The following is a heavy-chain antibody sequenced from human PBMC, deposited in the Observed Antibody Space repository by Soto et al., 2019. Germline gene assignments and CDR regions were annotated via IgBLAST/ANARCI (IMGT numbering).Heavy chain of an antibody. CDR1: GFTVSSYF. CDR2: IYPSGNT. J-gene: IGHJ4*02. Sequence: GGSLRLSCAASGFTVSSYFMTWVRQAPGKGLEWVSIIYPSGNTYYADSVKGRFTISRGNSKNTLYLQMNTVRAEDTAVYYCARGTATQYYFDYWGQGTLVTVSS. V-gene: IGHV3-53*01. D-gene: IGHD2-21*02. CDR3: ARGTATQYYFDY.